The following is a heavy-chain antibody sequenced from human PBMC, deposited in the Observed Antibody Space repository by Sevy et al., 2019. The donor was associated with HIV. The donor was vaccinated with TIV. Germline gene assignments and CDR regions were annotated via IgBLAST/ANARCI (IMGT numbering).Heavy chain of an antibody. CDR1: GYTLTELS. J-gene: IGHJ4*02. V-gene: IGHV1-24*01. Sequence: ASVKVSCKVSGYTLTELSMHWVRQAPGKGLEGMGTFDPEDDETIYAQKFQGRVTMTEDTSTDTAYMELSSLRSEDTAVYYCATTKDYYDSSGYPFDYWGQGTLVTVSS. D-gene: IGHD3-22*01. CDR2: FDPEDDET. CDR3: ATTKDYYDSSGYPFDY.